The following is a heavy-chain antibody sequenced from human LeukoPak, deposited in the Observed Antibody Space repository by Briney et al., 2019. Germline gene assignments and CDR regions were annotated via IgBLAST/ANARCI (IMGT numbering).Heavy chain of an antibody. D-gene: IGHD6-19*01. CDR1: GFTFDDYA. V-gene: IGHV3-9*01. J-gene: IGHJ4*02. Sequence: PGRSLRLSCAASGFTFDDYAMHWVRQAPGKGLEWVSGISWNSGSIGYADSVKGRFTISRDNAKNSLYLQMNSLRAEDTALYYCARGAYSSGWAYFDHWGQGTLVTVSS. CDR2: ISWNSGSI. CDR3: ARGAYSSGWAYFDH.